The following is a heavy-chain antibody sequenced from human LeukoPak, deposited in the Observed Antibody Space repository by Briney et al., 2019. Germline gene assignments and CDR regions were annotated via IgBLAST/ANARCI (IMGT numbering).Heavy chain of an antibody. CDR1: GFTFSSYG. J-gene: IGHJ4*02. Sequence: GGSLRLSCAASGFTFSSYGMHWVRQAPGKGLEWVAFIRYDGSNKYYADSVKGRFTISRDNSKNTLYLQMNSLRAEDTAVYYCAKDAKRYCSGGSCYSDFEYWGQTILVTVSS. CDR3: AKDAKRYCSGGSCYSDFEY. D-gene: IGHD2-15*01. V-gene: IGHV3-30*02. CDR2: IRYDGSNK.